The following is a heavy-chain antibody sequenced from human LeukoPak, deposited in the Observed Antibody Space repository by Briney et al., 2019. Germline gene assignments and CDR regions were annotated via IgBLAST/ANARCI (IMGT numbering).Heavy chain of an antibody. V-gene: IGHV1-2*06. D-gene: IGHD6-13*01. CDR3: AKVPPSVTAAGNWLGP. CDR2: INPNTGGT. J-gene: IGHJ5*02. Sequence: ASVKVSCKASGYTFTGYYIHWVRQAPGQGLEWMGRINPNTGGTDYAQKFQGRVTMTRDTSITTAYMELSRLTSDDTAIYYCAKVPPSVTAAGNWLGPWGQGALVTVSS. CDR1: GYTFTGYY.